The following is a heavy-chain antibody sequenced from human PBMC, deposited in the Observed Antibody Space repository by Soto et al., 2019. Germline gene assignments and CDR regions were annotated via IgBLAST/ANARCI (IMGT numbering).Heavy chain of an antibody. D-gene: IGHD1-20*01. CDR2: MTPKSGYT. V-gene: IGHV1-8*02. J-gene: IGHJ4*02. Sequence: QVQLMQSGAEVRKPGASVKVSCKASGYTFTDYDINWVRQATGQGLEWLGWMTPKSGYTGYAQKFQGRVTLTRDTSRGTAYMELSSLTSEDTAVYYCTRNLYNTGDFDHWGQGTLVTGSS. CDR1: GYTFTDYD. CDR3: TRNLYNTGDFDH.